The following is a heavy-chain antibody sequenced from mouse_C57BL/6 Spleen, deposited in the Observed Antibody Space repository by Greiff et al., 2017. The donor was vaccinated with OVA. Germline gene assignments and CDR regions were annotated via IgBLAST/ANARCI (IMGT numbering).Heavy chain of an antibody. CDR1: GYTFTSYW. D-gene: IGHD4-1*01. CDR2: IHPNSGST. V-gene: IGHV1-64*01. J-gene: IGHJ3*01. CDR3: ASWGAWFAY. Sequence: QVQLQQPGAELVKPGASVKLSRKASGYTFTSYWMHWVKQRPGQGLEWIGMIHPNSGSTNYNEKFKSKATLTVDKSASTAYMQLSSLTSEDSAVYYCASWGAWFAYWGQGTLVTVSA.